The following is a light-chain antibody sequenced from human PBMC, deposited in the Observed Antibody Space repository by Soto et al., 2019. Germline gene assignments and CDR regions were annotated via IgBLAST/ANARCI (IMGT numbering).Light chain of an antibody. Sequence: EIVLTQSPATLSLSPGERATLSCRASQSVSSYLAWYQQKPGQAPRLLIYDASNRATGIPARFSGSGSGTDFTLTISGLEPEDFAVYSCQQRSHWPPSIGQGTKLEIK. CDR1: QSVSSY. J-gene: IGKJ2*03. CDR2: DAS. CDR3: QQRSHWPPS. V-gene: IGKV3-11*01.